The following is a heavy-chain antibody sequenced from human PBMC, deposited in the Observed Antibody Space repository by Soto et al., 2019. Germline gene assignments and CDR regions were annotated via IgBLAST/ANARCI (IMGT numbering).Heavy chain of an antibody. CDR2: ISAYNGNT. D-gene: IGHD2-15*01. J-gene: IGHJ5*02. CDR3: ARTGDDCSGGSCYSSRWFDP. Sequence: QVQLVQSGAEVKKPGASVKVSCKASGYTFTSYGISWVRQAPGQGLEWMGWISAYNGNTNYAQKLQGRVTMTTDTSTSTAYMELRSLRSDDTAVSYCARTGDDCSGGSCYSSRWFDPWGQGTLVTVSS. CDR1: GYTFTSYG. V-gene: IGHV1-18*01.